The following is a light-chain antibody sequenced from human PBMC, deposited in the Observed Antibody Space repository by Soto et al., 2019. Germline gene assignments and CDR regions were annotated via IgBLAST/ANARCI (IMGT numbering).Light chain of an antibody. V-gene: IGKV1-5*01. CDR3: QQYHSYWT. CDR2: DAS. CDR1: QSISSW. J-gene: IGKJ1*01. Sequence: TEYTSTLSASVGDRVTITCRAIQSISSWLAWYQQKPGKAPKLLIYDASSLESGVPQRFSGSGSGTEFTLTISSLQTDDFSTYYCQQYHSYWTFGQGTKVDIK.